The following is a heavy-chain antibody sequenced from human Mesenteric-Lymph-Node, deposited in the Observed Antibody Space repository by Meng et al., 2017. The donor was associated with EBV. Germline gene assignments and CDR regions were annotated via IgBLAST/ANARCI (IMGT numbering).Heavy chain of an antibody. CDR1: GFTFSDYF. CDR3: ARDDGLVSFDY. D-gene: IGHD5/OR15-5a*01. Sequence: QVRLGGSGEGLVKPGGSLRLSCAASGFTFSDYFMSWIRQAPGKGLEWISYISSTSNTIYYGDSVKGRFTISRDNAKNSVYLQMSSLTPEDTGVYYCARDDGLVSFDYWGQGTLVTVSS. CDR2: ISSTSNTI. V-gene: IGHV3-11*01. J-gene: IGHJ4*02.